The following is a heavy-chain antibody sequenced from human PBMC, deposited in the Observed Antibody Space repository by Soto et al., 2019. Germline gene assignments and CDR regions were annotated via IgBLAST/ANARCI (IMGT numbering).Heavy chain of an antibody. D-gene: IGHD2-2*01. CDR3: ARDAVKGYCSSTSCRRGYDLGY. Sequence: GGSLRLSCAASGFTFSSYAMHWVRQAPGKGLEWVAVISYDGSNKYYADSVKGRFTISRDNSKNTLYLQMNSLRAEDTAVYYCARDAVKGYCSSTSCRRGYDLGYWGQGTLVTVSS. V-gene: IGHV3-30-3*01. CDR2: ISYDGSNK. CDR1: GFTFSSYA. J-gene: IGHJ4*02.